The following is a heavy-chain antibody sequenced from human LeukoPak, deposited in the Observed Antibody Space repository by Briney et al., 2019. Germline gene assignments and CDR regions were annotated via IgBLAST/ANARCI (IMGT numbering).Heavy chain of an antibody. CDR1: GFTFSSYG. Sequence: GGSLRLSCAASGFTFSSYGMSWVRQAPGKGLEWVSAISGSGGSTYYADSMKGRFTISRDNSKNTLYLQMNSLRAEDTAVYYCAKDGTGWFGELLLASYYFDYWGQGTLVTVSS. CDR2: ISGSGGST. CDR3: AKDGTGWFGELLLASYYFDY. D-gene: IGHD3-10*01. J-gene: IGHJ4*02. V-gene: IGHV3-23*01.